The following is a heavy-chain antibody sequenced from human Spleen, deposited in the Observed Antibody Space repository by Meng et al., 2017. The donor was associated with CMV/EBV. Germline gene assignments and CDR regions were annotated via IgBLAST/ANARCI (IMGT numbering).Heavy chain of an antibody. CDR3: ARAELSMGHNVVVIDYYFDY. V-gene: IGHV3-23*01. Sequence: GESLKISCTVSGGSISSTSYYWGWIRQPPGKGLEWVSAISGSGGSTYYADSVKGRFTISRDNSKNTLYLQMNSLRTEDTAIYYCARAELSMGHNVVVIDYYFDYWGQGTLVTVSS. CDR1: GGSISSTSYY. CDR2: ISGSGGST. J-gene: IGHJ4*02. D-gene: IGHD2-21*01.